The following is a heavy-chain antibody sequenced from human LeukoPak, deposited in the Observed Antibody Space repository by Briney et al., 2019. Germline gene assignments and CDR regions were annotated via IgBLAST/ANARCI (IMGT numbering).Heavy chain of an antibody. D-gene: IGHD3-3*02. CDR1: GYSISSSYY. J-gene: IGHJ4*02. CDR3: ARSSTFYFDY. Sequence: PSETLSLTCAVSGYSISSSYYWGWIRQPPGKGLEWIGSIYYSGSTYYNPSLKSRVTISVDTSKNQFSLKLSSVTAADTAVYYCARSSTFYFDYWGQGTLVTVSS. V-gene: IGHV4-38-2*01. CDR2: IYYSGST.